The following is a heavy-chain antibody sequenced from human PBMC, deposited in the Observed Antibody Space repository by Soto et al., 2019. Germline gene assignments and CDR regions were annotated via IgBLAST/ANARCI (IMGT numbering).Heavy chain of an antibody. CDR2: TYYSGST. D-gene: IGHD6-13*01. V-gene: IGHV4-59*01. J-gene: IGHJ4*02. CDR3: ARGTSSWSWKFDY. CDR1: GGSISSYY. Sequence: SETLSLTCTVSGGSISSYYWSWIRQPPGKGLEWIGYTYYSGSTKYNPSLKSRVTMSLDTSKNQLSLRLTSVTAADTAVYYCARGTSSWSWKFDYWGQGILVTVSS.